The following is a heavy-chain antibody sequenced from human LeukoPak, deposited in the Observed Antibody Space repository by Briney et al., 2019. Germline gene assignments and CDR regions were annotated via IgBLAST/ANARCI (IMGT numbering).Heavy chain of an antibody. CDR2: IKQDGSEK. Sequence: GGSLRLSCAASGFTFSSYWMSWVRQAPGKGLEWVANIKQDGSEKYYVDSVKGRFTISRDNAKNSRYLQMNSLRAEDTAVYYCARDRKVGAGVPRFDYWGQGALVTVPS. J-gene: IGHJ4*02. CDR1: GFTFSSYW. V-gene: IGHV3-7*01. CDR3: ARDRKVGAGVPRFDY. D-gene: IGHD1-26*01.